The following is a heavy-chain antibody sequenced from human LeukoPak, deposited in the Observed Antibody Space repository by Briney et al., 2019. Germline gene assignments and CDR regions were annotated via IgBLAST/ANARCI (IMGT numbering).Heavy chain of an antibody. CDR3: AKEVSVVVTAAFDY. J-gene: IGHJ4*02. CDR2: ISYDGSNK. V-gene: IGHV3-30*18. CDR1: GLTFSSYG. D-gene: IGHD2-21*02. Sequence: GGSLRLSCAASGLTFSSYGMHWVRQAPGKGLEWVAVISYDGSNKYYADSVKGRFTISRDNSKNTLYLQMNSLRAEDTAVYYCAKEVSVVVTAAFDYWGQGTLVTVSS.